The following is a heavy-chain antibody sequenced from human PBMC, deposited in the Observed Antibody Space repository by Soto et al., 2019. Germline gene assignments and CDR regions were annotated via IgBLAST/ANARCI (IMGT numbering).Heavy chain of an antibody. CDR3: ARDRGSFDL. CDR1: GFTFSTYW. J-gene: IGHJ3*01. V-gene: IGHV3-7*01. CDR2: IKQGGSEK. Sequence: EVQLVESGGGLVQPGGSLRLSCAASGFTFSTYWRTWVRQAQGRGLEWVANIKQGGSEKYYVVSVKGRFTTTRDSAKNSLSLQMNSLRAEGTAVYYCARDRGSFDLWGQGTMVTVSS.